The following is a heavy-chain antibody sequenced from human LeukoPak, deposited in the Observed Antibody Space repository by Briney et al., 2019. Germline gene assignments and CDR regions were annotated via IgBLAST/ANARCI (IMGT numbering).Heavy chain of an antibody. Sequence: GASVKVSCKASGGTFSSYAISWVRQAPGQGLEWMGGIIPIFGTANYAQKFQGRVTITADKSTSTAYMELSSLRSEDTAVYYCARDERYSSSFNAFDIWGQRTMVTVSS. CDR2: IIPIFGTA. J-gene: IGHJ3*02. D-gene: IGHD6-13*01. CDR3: ARDERYSSSFNAFDI. CDR1: GGTFSSYA. V-gene: IGHV1-69*06.